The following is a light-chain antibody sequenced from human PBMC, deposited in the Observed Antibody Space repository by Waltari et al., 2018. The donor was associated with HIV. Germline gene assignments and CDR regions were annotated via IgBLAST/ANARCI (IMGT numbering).Light chain of an antibody. CDR1: QSVGSY. J-gene: IGKJ4*01. Sequence: VMTQSPATVSVSPGGRATLSCRASQSVGSYLAWYQQKPGQAPRLLIYGASTRATGIQTRFSGSGSGTEFTLTISSLKSEDFAVYYCHQYNKWPRGTFGGGTKVEV. CDR3: HQYNKWPRGT. V-gene: IGKV3-15*01. CDR2: GAS.